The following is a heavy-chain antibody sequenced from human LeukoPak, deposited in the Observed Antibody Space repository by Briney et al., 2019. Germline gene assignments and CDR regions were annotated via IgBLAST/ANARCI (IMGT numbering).Heavy chain of an antibody. J-gene: IGHJ5*02. CDR1: GFTSSNNY. D-gene: IGHD4-17*01. CDR2: IHSSGST. V-gene: IGHV3-53*01. CDR3: IVFGDSNH. Sequence: PGGSLRLSCAASGFTSSNNYMSWVRRPPGKGLEWVSAIHSSGSTYYADSVKGRFTISRDTSKSTLYLQINSLRVEDTAVYYCIVFGDSNHWGQGTLVTVSS.